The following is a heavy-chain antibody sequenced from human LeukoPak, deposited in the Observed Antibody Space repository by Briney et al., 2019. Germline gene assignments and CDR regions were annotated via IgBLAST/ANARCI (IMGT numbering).Heavy chain of an antibody. J-gene: IGHJ4*02. CDR2: IYHSGVT. CDR3: ARDFWSGYFFFDQ. V-gene: IGHV4-30-2*01. CDR1: GGSISSASYY. D-gene: IGHD3-3*01. Sequence: SETLSLTCTVSGGSISSASYYWSWIRQPPGKGLEWIGYIYHSGVTYYNPSLKSRLTISVDTSKNQFSLNLSSVTAADTAVYYCARDFWSGYFFFDQWGQGTLVTVSS.